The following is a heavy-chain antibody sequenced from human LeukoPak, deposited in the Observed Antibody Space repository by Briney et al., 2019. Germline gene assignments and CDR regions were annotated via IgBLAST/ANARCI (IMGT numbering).Heavy chain of an antibody. V-gene: IGHV3-23*01. CDR1: GFTFSSYA. CDR3: AKRAVGPFDY. CDR2: ISGSGGST. D-gene: IGHD4-23*01. J-gene: IGHJ4*02. Sequence: GGSLRLSCAASGFTFSSYAMSWVRQAPGKGLAWVSAISGSGGSTYYADSLKGRFTISRDNSKTTLYLQMNSLRAEATAVYYCAKRAVGPFDYSGQGTLVTVSS.